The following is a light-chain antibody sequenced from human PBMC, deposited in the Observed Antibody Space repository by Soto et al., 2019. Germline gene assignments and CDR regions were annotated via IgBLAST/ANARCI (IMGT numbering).Light chain of an antibody. J-gene: IGLJ2*01. CDR1: SSDIGIYKL. CDR2: EVN. Sequence: QSALTQPASVSGSLGQSITISCTGSSSDIGIYKLVSWYQLHPGKAPKLIIFEVNKRPSGFSDRFSGSKSGNTASLTISGLQADDEAHYYCCSYAGSSSVVFGGGTKLTVL. CDR3: CSYAGSSSVV. V-gene: IGLV2-23*02.